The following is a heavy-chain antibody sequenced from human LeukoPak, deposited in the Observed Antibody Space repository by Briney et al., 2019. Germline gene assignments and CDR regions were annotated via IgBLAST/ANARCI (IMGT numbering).Heavy chain of an antibody. J-gene: IGHJ4*02. CDR1: GFIVSSNY. CDR3: ARYLPFDC. V-gene: IGHV3-66*01. CDR2: IYSGGST. Sequence: PGGSLRLSCAASGFIVSSNYMSWVRQAPGKGLEWVSVIYSGGSTCYADSVKGRFTISRDNSKNTLYLQMNSLRAEDTAVYYCARYLPFDCWGQGTLVTVSS.